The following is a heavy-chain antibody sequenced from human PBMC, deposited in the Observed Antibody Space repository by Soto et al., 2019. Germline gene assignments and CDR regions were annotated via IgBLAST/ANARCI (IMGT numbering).Heavy chain of an antibody. J-gene: IGHJ3*02. CDR2: IGTAGDP. V-gene: IGHV3-13*05. CDR3: ARENWGTRAFDI. Sequence: GGSLILSCAASGFTFSSYDMHWVRQATGKGLEWVSAIGTAGDPYYPGSVKGRFTISRENAKNSLYLQMNSLRAGDTAVYYCARENWGTRAFDIWGQGTMVTVSS. CDR1: GFTFSSYD. D-gene: IGHD7-27*01.